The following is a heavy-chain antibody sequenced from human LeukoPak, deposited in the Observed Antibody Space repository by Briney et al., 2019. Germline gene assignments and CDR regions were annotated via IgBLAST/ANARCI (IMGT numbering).Heavy chain of an antibody. CDR1: GGPMTVYY. J-gene: IGHJ3*02. CDR2: IYNSRDT. Sequence: PSKTLPLTCTVSGGPMTVYYWGWLRQPPGKGLEWIGYIYNSRDTFYHPSLKSRITISADTSKNQFSLKLTSATAADTAVYYCASPGGATDGAFDKWGQGTMVTVSS. V-gene: IGHV4-59*08. CDR3: ASPGGATDGAFDK. D-gene: IGHD1-26*01.